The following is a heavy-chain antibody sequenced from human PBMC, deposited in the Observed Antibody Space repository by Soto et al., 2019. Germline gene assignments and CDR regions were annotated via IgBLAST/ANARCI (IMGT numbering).Heavy chain of an antibody. CDR3: ARETHVDIVATIFDY. CDR2: ISAYNGNT. V-gene: IGHV1-18*01. D-gene: IGHD5-12*01. J-gene: IGHJ4*02. CDR1: GYTFTSYG. Sequence: GASVKVSCKASGYTFTSYGISWVRQAPGQGLEWMGWISAYNGNTNYAQKLQGRVTMTTDTSTSTAYMELRSLRSDDTAVYYCARETHVDIVATIFDYWGQGTLVTVSS.